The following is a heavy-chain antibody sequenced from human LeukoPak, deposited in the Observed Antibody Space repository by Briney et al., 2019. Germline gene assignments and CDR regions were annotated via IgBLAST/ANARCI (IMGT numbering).Heavy chain of an antibody. CDR2: IYYSGST. V-gene: IGHV4-39*07. CDR1: GGSISSNNFY. CDR3: ASPGRWGDSSGLDY. J-gene: IGHJ4*02. D-gene: IGHD6-19*01. Sequence: SETLSLTCTVSGGSISSNNFYWGWIRQPPGKGLEWIGSIYYSGSTYYNPSLKSRVTISVDTSKNQFSLKLSSVTAADTAVYYCASPGRWGDSSGLDYWGQGTLVTVSS.